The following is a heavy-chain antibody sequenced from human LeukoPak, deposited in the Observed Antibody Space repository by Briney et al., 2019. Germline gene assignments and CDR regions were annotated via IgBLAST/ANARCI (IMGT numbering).Heavy chain of an antibody. CDR1: GFTFSSYE. CDR2: ISSSGSTI. CDR3: AELGITMIGGV. D-gene: IGHD3-10*02. Sequence: GGSLRLSCAASGFTFSSYEMNWVRQAPGKGLEWVSYISSSGSTIYYADSVKGRFTISRDNAENSLYLQMNSLRAEDTAVYYCAELGITMIGGVWGKGTTVTISP. J-gene: IGHJ6*04. V-gene: IGHV3-48*03.